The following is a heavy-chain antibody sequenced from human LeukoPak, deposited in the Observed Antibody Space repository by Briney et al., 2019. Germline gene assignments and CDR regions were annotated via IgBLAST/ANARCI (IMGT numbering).Heavy chain of an antibody. Sequence: GGSLRLSCAASGFTFSDYYMSWIRQAPGKGLEWVSYISSSGSTIYYADSVKGRFTISRDNAKNSLYLQMNSLRAEDTAVYYCARDAVDTAMDTFDYWGQGTLVTVSS. V-gene: IGHV3-11*01. CDR1: GFTFSDYY. D-gene: IGHD5-18*01. J-gene: IGHJ4*02. CDR3: ARDAVDTAMDTFDY. CDR2: ISSSGSTI.